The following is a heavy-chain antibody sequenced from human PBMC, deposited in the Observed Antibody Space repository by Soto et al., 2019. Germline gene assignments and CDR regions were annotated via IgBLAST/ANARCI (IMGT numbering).Heavy chain of an antibody. Sequence: SETLSLTCAVYCGSFSGYYWSWIRQPPGKGLEWIGEINHSGSTNYNPSLKSRVTISVDTSKNQFSLKLSSVTAADTAVYYCARYNRWQLVHDYWGQGTLVTVSS. V-gene: IGHV4-34*01. CDR3: ARYNRWQLVHDY. CDR2: INHSGST. CDR1: CGSFSGYY. D-gene: IGHD6-6*01. J-gene: IGHJ4*02.